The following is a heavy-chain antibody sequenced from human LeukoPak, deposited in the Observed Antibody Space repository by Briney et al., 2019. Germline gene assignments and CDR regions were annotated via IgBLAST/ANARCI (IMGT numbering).Heavy chain of an antibody. Sequence: ASVKVSCKASGYAFTGYYMHWVRQAPGQGLEWMGWINPNSGGTNYAQEFQGRVTMTRDTSISTAYMELSRLRSDDTAVYYCARYGSGSYFWSNYYGMDVWGQGTTVTVSS. CDR1: GYAFTGYY. CDR3: ARYGSGSYFWSNYYGMDV. J-gene: IGHJ6*02. CDR2: INPNSGGT. D-gene: IGHD3-10*01. V-gene: IGHV1-2*02.